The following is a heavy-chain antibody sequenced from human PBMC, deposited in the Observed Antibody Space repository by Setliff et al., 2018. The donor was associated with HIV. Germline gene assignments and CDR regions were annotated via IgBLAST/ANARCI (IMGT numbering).Heavy chain of an antibody. CDR1: GYSFTFYG. V-gene: IGHV1-8*02. CDR2: MNPNSGNR. Sequence: ASVKVSCKASGYSFTFYGLNWVRQAPGQGLEWMGWMNPNSGNRGYAQKFQGRVTMTRDTSISTAYMELSRLKSDDTAVYYCATELFIVVAGHTPTFDYWGQGTLVTVSS. D-gene: IGHD6-19*01. CDR3: ATELFIVVAGHTPTFDY. J-gene: IGHJ4*02.